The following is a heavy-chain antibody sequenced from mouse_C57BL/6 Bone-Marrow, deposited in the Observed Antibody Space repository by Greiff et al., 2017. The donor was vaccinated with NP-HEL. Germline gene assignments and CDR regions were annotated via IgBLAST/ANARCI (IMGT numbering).Heavy chain of an antibody. J-gene: IGHJ1*03. Sequence: QVHVKQSGAELARPGASVKLSCKASGYTFTSYGISWVKQRTGQGLEWIGEIYPRSGNTYYNEKFKGKATLTADKSSSTAYMELRSLTSEDSAVYFCARIRTIVTTWYFDVWGTGTTVTVSS. D-gene: IGHD2-5*01. CDR3: ARIRTIVTTWYFDV. CDR2: IYPRSGNT. V-gene: IGHV1-81*01. CDR1: GYTFTSYG.